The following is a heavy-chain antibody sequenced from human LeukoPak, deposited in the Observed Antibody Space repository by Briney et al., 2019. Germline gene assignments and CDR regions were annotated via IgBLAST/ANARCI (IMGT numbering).Heavy chain of an antibody. CDR1: GYSFTTYW. J-gene: IGHJ4*02. Sequence: GESLKISCKGSGYSFTTYWIAWVRQMPGKGLEWMGIIYPGDSDTRYSPSFQGQVTISADKSISTAYLQWSSLKASDTAMYYCARRVNIVVVPAANHFDYWGQGTLVTVSS. D-gene: IGHD2-2*01. CDR2: IYPGDSDT. V-gene: IGHV5-51*01. CDR3: ARRVNIVVVPAANHFDY.